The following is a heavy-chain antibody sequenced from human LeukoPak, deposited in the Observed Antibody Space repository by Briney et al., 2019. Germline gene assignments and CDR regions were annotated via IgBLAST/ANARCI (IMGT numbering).Heavy chain of an antibody. D-gene: IGHD3-3*01. Sequence: PSETLSLTCTVSGGSISSYYWSWIRQPPGKGLEWIGYIYYSGSTNYNPSLKSRVTISVDTSKNQFSLKLSSVTAADTAVYYCARHPAYYDFWSGYYTGLDWYFDLWGRGTLVTVSS. J-gene: IGHJ2*01. CDR2: IYYSGST. V-gene: IGHV4-59*08. CDR1: GGSISSYY. CDR3: ARHPAYYDFWSGYYTGLDWYFDL.